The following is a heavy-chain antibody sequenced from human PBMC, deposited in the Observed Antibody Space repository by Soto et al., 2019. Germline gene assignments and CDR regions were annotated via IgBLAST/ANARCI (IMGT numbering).Heavy chain of an antibody. J-gene: IGHJ4*02. D-gene: IGHD4-17*01. CDR2: MNPNRGNT. CDR1: GYTFTSDD. V-gene: IGHV1-8*01. CDR3: ARTLYGDNVDY. Sequence: QVQLVQSGAEVKKPGASVKVSCKASGYTFTSDDINWVRQATGQGLEWMGWMNPNRGNTGYAQKFQGRVTMTRNTSISTAYMELSSMRSEYTAVYYCARTLYGDNVDYWGQGPLVTVSS.